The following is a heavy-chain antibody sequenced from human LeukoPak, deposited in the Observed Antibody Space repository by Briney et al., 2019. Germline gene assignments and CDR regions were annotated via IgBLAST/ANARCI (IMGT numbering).Heavy chain of an antibody. D-gene: IGHD2-2*01. V-gene: IGHV3-30*18. CDR3: AKDLRDIVVVPAASSYYFDY. Sequence: PGRSLRLSCAASGFTFSSYGMHWVRQAPGKGLEWVAVISYDGSNKYYADSVKGRFTISRDNSKNTLYLQMNSLRAEDTAVYYCAKDLRDIVVVPAASSYYFDYWGQGTLVTVSS. CDR2: ISYDGSNK. CDR1: GFTFSSYG. J-gene: IGHJ4*02.